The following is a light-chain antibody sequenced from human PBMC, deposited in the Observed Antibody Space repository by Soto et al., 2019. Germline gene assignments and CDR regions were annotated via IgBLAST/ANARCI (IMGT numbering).Light chain of an antibody. J-gene: IGLJ1*01. CDR1: SSTVGGFNV. CDR3: CSYVGATTYV. Sequence: SALTQPGSVSGSPGQSITISCTGTSSTVGGFNVVSWYQQHPGKAPKVIIYEGIKRPSGVSNRFSGSNSGSTASLKISGLQAEDEADYYCCSYVGATTYVFGTGTKVTVL. V-gene: IGLV2-23*01. CDR2: EGI.